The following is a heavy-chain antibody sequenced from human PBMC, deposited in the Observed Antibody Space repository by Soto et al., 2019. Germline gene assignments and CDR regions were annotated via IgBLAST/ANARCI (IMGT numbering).Heavy chain of an antibody. J-gene: IGHJ4*02. Sequence: PGGSLRLSCAASGFTFSDYYMSWIRQAPGKGLEWVSYISSSSSYTNYADSVKGRFTISRDNAKNSLYLQMNSLRAEDTAVYYCARDRLEWLLYRPFDYWGQGTLVTVSS. D-gene: IGHD3-3*01. CDR1: GFTFSDYY. CDR2: ISSSSSYT. V-gene: IGHV3-11*06. CDR3: ARDRLEWLLYRPFDY.